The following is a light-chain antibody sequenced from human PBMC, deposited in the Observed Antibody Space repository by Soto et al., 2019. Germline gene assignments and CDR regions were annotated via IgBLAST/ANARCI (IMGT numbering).Light chain of an antibody. J-gene: IGKJ2*02. CDR3: QQYNNWPPWT. Sequence: EIVMTQSPATLSVSPGERATLSCRASQSVSSNLAWYQQKPGQAPRLLIYGASTRATGIPARFSGSGSGTECTLTSSSLQPEDFALYYCQQYNNWPPWTFGQGTKLEIK. CDR1: QSVSSN. V-gene: IGKV3-15*01. CDR2: GAS.